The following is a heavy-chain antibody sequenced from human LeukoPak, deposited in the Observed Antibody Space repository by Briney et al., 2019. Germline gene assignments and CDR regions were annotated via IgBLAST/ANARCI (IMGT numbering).Heavy chain of an antibody. Sequence: SETLSLTCAVYGGSFSGYYWSWIRQPPGKGLEWIGYIFYSGNTYYNPSLKSRVTISADSSKNQFSLKVNSVTAADTAVYYCARRSYYDSTGYFHDWGQGTLVIVSS. CDR3: ARRSYYDSTGYFHD. CDR1: GGSFSGYY. V-gene: IGHV4-34*09. J-gene: IGHJ4*02. D-gene: IGHD3-22*01. CDR2: IFYSGNT.